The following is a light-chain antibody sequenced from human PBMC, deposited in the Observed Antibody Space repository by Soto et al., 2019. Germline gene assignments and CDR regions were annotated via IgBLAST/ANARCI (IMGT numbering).Light chain of an antibody. CDR3: QQTYTTPTT. J-gene: IGKJ2*01. Sequence: DIQMTQSPSSLSASVGDRVTITCRASQRVNTYLNWYQQKPGQAPKVLIYAASSLRSGVPSRFSGSGSGTDFTLTISSLQPEDFATYYCQQTYTTPTTFGQGTNLEIK. CDR1: QRVNTY. CDR2: AAS. V-gene: IGKV1-39*01.